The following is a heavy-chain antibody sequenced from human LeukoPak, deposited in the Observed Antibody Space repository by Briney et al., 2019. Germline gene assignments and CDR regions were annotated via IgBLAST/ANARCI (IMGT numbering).Heavy chain of an antibody. D-gene: IGHD4-17*01. V-gene: IGHV4-34*01. CDR1: GGSFSGYY. Sequence: SETLSLTCAVYGGSFSGYYWSWIRQPPGKGLEWIGEINHSGSTNYNPSLKSRVTISVDTSKNQFPLKLSSVTAADTAVYYCARGFYTYGDYYADYYYGMDVWGQGTTVTVSS. CDR2: INHSGST. CDR3: ARGFYTYGDYYADYYYGMDV. J-gene: IGHJ6*02.